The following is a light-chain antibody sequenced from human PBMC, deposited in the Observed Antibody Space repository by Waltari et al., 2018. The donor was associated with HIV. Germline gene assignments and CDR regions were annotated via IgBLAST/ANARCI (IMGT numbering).Light chain of an antibody. V-gene: IGKV3-20*01. J-gene: IGKJ4*01. CDR3: QQYGSSPLT. CDR2: GAS. CDR1: QSVSSPY. Sequence: EVVLTQSPGTLSLSPGERVTLSCRASQSVSSPYIAWYQQKPGQAPRLLIYGASNRAAGIPGRFSGSGSETDFTLTISRLEPEDFATYYCQQYGSSPLTFGGGTKVEIK.